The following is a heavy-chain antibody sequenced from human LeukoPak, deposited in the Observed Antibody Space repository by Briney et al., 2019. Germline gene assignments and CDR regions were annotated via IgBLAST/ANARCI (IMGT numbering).Heavy chain of an antibody. D-gene: IGHD3-22*01. V-gene: IGHV3-7*05. CDR3: ATITSMGVVLIS. CDR2: IKQDGSEK. J-gene: IGHJ1*01. Sequence: GGSLRLSCAASGFTFSSYWMSWVRQAPGKGLEWVANIKQDGSEKYYVDSVNGRFTISRDNAKNSLYLQMNSLRADDTAVYYCATITSMGVVLISWGQGTLVTVSS. CDR1: GFTFSSYW.